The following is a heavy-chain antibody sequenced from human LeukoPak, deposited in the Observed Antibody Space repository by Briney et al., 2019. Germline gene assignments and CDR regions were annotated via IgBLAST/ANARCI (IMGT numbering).Heavy chain of an antibody. CDR3: ARSVPSLDYLFDS. Sequence: SETLSLTCTVSGGSISSYYWSWIRQPPGKGLEWIGYIDYSGSTNYNPSLKSRVTVSVDTSKNQFSLRLTSVTAADTAVYYCARSVPSLDYLFDSWGHGTLVTVSS. V-gene: IGHV4-59*08. J-gene: IGHJ5*01. CDR1: GGSISSYY. D-gene: IGHD4-11*01. CDR2: IDYSGST.